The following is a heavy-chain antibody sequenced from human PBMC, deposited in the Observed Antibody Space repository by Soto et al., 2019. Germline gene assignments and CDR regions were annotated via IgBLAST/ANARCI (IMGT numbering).Heavy chain of an antibody. CDR1: GGSISSSSYY. Sequence: PSETLSLTCTVSGGSISSSSYYWGWIRQPPGKGLEWIGSIYYSGSTYYNPSLKSRVTISVDTSKNQFSLKLSSVTAADTAVYYCAKERPYGSWFDPWGQGTLVTVSS. D-gene: IGHD4-17*01. CDR3: AKERPYGSWFDP. J-gene: IGHJ5*02. CDR2: IYYSGST. V-gene: IGHV4-39*07.